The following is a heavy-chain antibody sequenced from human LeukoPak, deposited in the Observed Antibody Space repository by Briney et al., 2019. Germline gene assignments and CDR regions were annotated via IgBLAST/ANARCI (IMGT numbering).Heavy chain of an antibody. D-gene: IGHD5-24*01. V-gene: IGHV1-69*06. J-gene: IGHJ4*02. CDR1: GGTFSNSG. Sequence: GASVKVSCKTSGGTFSNSGISWVRQAPGQGPGWMGGIIPVFGTPNYAQKFQGRLTITADRSTTTAYMELSSLTSDDTAVYYCARERLAQFPYFDYWGQGTLVAVSS. CDR2: IIPVFGTP. CDR3: ARERLAQFPYFDY.